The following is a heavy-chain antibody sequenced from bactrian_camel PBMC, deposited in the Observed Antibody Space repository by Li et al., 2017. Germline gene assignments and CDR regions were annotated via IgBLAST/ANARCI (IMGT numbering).Heavy chain of an antibody. D-gene: IGHD1*01. CDR2: IYPDDGRT. Sequence: HVLLVESGGGSMQAGGSLRLSCTVSGSTRNCMGWFRQAPGKEREGIAAIYPDDGRTYVRDSMKGRFSISQDDVNNTVYLQMNSLEPEDTAMYYCAADRIRFNLGSGYRFWGQGTQVTVS. V-gene: IGHV3S1*01. CDR1: GSTRNC. CDR3: AADRIRFNLGSGYRF. J-gene: IGHJ4*01.